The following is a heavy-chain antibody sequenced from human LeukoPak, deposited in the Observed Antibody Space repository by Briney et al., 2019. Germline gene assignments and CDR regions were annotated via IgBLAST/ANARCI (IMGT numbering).Heavy chain of an antibody. J-gene: IGHJ4*02. D-gene: IGHD6-13*01. V-gene: IGHV1-18*01. Sequence: ASVKVSCKASGYTFTSYGISWVRQAPGQGLEWMGWISAYNGNTNYAQKLQGRVTMTTDTSTSTAYMELRGLRSDDTAVYYCARRTYSSSWYGLDYWGQGTLVTVSS. CDR2: ISAYNGNT. CDR3: ARRTYSSSWYGLDY. CDR1: GYTFTSYG.